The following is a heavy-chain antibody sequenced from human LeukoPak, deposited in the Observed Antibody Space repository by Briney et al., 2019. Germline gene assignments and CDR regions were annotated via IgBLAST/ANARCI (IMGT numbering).Heavy chain of an antibody. CDR2: ISYDGSNK. V-gene: IGHV3-30*18. CDR1: GFTFSSYG. D-gene: IGHD2-21*01. J-gene: IGHJ6*03. Sequence: GRSLRLSCAASGFTFSSYGMHWVRQAPGKGLEWVAVISYDGSNKYYADSVKGRFTISRDNSKNTLYLQMNSLRAEDTAVYYCAKDTAWGGLSHFYYYYYMDVWGKGTTVTVSS. CDR3: AKDTAWGGLSHFYYYYYMDV.